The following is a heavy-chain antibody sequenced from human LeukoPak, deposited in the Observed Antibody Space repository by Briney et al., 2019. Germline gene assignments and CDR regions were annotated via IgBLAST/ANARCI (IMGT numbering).Heavy chain of an antibody. J-gene: IGHJ4*02. Sequence: GESLKISCKASGYSFNSYWIGWVRQMPGKGLEWMGIIYPGDSDTSPSPSFQRQVTISADKSIRTAYVQWSSLKASDAAMYYCARADGNYFDYWGQGTLVTVSS. D-gene: IGHD5-24*01. CDR1: GYSFNSYW. V-gene: IGHV5-51*01. CDR2: IYPGDSDT. CDR3: ARADGNYFDY.